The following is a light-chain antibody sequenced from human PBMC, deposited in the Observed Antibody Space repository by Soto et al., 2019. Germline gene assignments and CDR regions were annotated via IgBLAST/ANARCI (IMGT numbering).Light chain of an antibody. V-gene: IGKV3-20*01. CDR1: RSVSTRY. CDR2: GAS. CDR3: QQFGDSPPAFT. Sequence: ESMLTQSPGTLSLSPGDGATLSCRSSRSVSTRYITWYQQKPGQAPRLLIYGASIRATGIPDRFSGSGSGTDFTLTISRLEAEDFAVYYCQQFGDSPPAFTFGQGTKLEI. J-gene: IGKJ2*01.